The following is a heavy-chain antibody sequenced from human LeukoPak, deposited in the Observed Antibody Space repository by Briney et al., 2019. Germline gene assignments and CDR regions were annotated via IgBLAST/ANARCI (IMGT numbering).Heavy chain of an antibody. J-gene: IGHJ4*02. D-gene: IGHD6-13*01. Sequence: GGSLRLSCAASGFTFSSYWMSWVRQAPGKGLEWVANIKQDGSEKYYVDSVKGRFTISRDNAKNSLYLQMNSLRAEDTAVYYCARDQVERQLVLGLYFDYWGQGTLVTVSS. CDR2: IKQDGSEK. CDR3: ARDQVERQLVLGLYFDY. V-gene: IGHV3-7*01. CDR1: GFTFSSYW.